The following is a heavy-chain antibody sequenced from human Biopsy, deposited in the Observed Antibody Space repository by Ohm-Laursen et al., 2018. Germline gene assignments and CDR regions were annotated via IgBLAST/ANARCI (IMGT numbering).Heavy chain of an antibody. CDR3: ARDRDRRGWFDP. CDR2: IYTSGIT. Sequence: DTLSLTCTVSGGSLSSYSWSWIRQPAGKGLEWIGQIYTSGITNYNPSPKSRVTMSVDTSKNKFSLRVSSVTAADTAVYYCARDRDRRGWFDPWGQGTLVTVSS. D-gene: IGHD1-14*01. CDR1: GGSLSSYS. J-gene: IGHJ5*02. V-gene: IGHV4-4*07.